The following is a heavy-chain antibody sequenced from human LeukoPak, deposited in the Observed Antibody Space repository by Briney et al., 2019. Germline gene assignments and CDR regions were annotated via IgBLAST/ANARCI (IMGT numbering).Heavy chain of an antibody. J-gene: IGHJ6*02. CDR2: IWYDGSNK. D-gene: IGHD3-22*01. V-gene: IGHV3-30*02. CDR1: GFTFSSYG. Sequence: PGGSLRLSCAASGFTFSSYGMHWVRQAPGKGLEWVAVIWYDGSNKYYADSVKGRFTISRDNSKNTLYLQMNSLRAEDTAVYYCAKDHAGYYDSSGLAYYYYGMDVWGQGTTVTVSS. CDR3: AKDHAGYYDSSGLAYYYYGMDV.